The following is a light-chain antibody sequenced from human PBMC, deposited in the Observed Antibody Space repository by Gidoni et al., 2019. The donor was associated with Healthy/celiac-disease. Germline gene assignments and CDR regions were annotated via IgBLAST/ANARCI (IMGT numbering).Light chain of an antibody. CDR3: QQRSSWPLT. Sequence: VVTPDPAALLSSPGEETATYCRTAQQGISSYLAWYQQKPGQAPRLLIYDASSRATGIPDRFSGSGSGTDFTLTISSLEPEDFAVYYCQQRSSWPLTFGEGTRLEIK. V-gene: IGKV3-11*01. J-gene: IGKJ5*01. CDR1: QGISSY. CDR2: DAS.